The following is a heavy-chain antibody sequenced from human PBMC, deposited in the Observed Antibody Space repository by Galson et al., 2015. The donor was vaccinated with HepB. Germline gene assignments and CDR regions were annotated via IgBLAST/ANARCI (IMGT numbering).Heavy chain of an antibody. CDR3: ARDNSIAAAGTFDY. D-gene: IGHD6-13*01. V-gene: IGHV3-30*04. CDR1: GFTFSSYA. J-gene: IGHJ4*02. CDR2: ILYDGSNK. Sequence: SLRLSCAASGFTFSSYAMHWVRQAPGKGLEWVAVILYDGSNKYYADSVKGRFTISRDNSKNTLYLQMNSLRAEDTAVYYCARDNSIAAAGTFDYWGQGTLVTVSS.